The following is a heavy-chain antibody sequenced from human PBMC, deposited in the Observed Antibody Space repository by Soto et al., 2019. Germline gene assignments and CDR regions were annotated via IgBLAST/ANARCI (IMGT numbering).Heavy chain of an antibody. J-gene: IGHJ6*03. CDR2: IWYDGSNK. V-gene: IGHV3-33*01. CDR1: GFTFSSYG. CDR3: ARDGGYSYGYHPPGDYMDV. Sequence: GGSLRLSCAASGFTFSSYGMHWVRQAPGKGLEWVAVIWYDGSNKYYADSVKGRFTISRDNSKNTLYLQMNSLRAEDTAVYYCARDGGYSYGYHPPGDYMDVWGKGTTVTVSS. D-gene: IGHD5-18*01.